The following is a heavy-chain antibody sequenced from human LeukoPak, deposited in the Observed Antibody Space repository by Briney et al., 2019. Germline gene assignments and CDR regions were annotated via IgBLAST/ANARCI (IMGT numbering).Heavy chain of an antibody. CDR2: INHSGST. J-gene: IGHJ4*02. Sequence: PSETLSLTCAVYGGSFSGYYWSWIRQPPGKGLEWVGEINHSGSTNYNPSLKSRVTISVDTSKNQFSLKLSSVTAADTTVYYCASYDSSGYWRDYWGQGTLVTVSS. CDR3: ASYDSSGYWRDY. D-gene: IGHD3-22*01. V-gene: IGHV4-34*01. CDR1: GGSFSGYY.